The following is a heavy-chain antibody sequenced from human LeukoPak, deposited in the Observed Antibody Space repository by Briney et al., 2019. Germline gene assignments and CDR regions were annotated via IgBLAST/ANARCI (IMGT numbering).Heavy chain of an antibody. V-gene: IGHV4-34*01. CDR2: TYYSGST. CDR1: GGSFSGYY. Sequence: SETLSLTCAVYGGSFSGYYWSWIRQPPGKGLEWIGSTYYSGSTYYNPSLKSQVTISVDTSKNQFSLKLSSVTAADTAVYYCARNGGRYYYYYGMDVWGQGTTVTVSS. J-gene: IGHJ6*02. D-gene: IGHD2-8*01. CDR3: ARNGGRYYYYYGMDV.